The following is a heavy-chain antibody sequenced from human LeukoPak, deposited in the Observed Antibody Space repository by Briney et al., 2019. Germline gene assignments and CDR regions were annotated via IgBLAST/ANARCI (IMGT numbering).Heavy chain of an antibody. Sequence: SETLSLTCSVSGGSITSYYWTWIRQPAGKGLEWIGRIYFSGDTNYNPSLKSRVTMSVDTSKNQFSLKVSSVTAADTAVYYCARETVYGDFDYWGQGTPVTVSS. D-gene: IGHD4-17*01. V-gene: IGHV4-4*07. CDR1: GGSITSYY. CDR3: ARETVYGDFDY. CDR2: IYFSGDT. J-gene: IGHJ4*02.